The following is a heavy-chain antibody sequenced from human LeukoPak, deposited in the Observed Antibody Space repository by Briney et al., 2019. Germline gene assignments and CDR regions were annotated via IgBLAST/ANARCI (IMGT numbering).Heavy chain of an antibody. CDR1: GGSVSTASYY. CDR3: ARGGGYDAFDI. CDR2: IHTSGST. J-gene: IGHJ3*02. Sequence: PSQTLSLTCTVSGGSVSTASYYWSWIRQPAGKGLEWIGRIHTSGSTNYNPSLKSRVTISVDTSKNQFSLKLSSVTAADTAVYYCARGGGYDAFDIWGQGTMVTVS. D-gene: IGHD3-16*01. V-gene: IGHV4-61*02.